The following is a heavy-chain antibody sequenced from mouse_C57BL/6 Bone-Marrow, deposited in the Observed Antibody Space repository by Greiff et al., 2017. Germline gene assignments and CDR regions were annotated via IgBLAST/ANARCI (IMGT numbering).Heavy chain of an antibody. CDR1: GFTFSSYG. CDR2: ISSGGSYT. D-gene: IGHD1-1*01. CDR3: ARHFMTTVDD. V-gene: IGHV5-6*01. J-gene: IGHJ2*01. Sequence: EVQVVESGGDLVKPGGSLKLSCAASGFTFSSYGMSWVRQTPDKRLVWVATISSGGSYTYYPDSVKGRFTISRDNAKNTLYLQLSSLKSEDTAMYYCARHFMTTVDDWGQGTTLTGSS.